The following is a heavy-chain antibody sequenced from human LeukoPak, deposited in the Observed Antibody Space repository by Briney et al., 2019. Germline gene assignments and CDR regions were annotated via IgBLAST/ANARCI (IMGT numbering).Heavy chain of an antibody. J-gene: IGHJ5*02. Sequence: SETLSLTCAVYGGSFSGYYWSWIRQPPGKGLEWIGEINHSGSTNYNPSLKSRVTISVDTSKNQFSLKLSSVTAADTAVYYCARAGTAWKVFDPWGQGTLVIVSS. V-gene: IGHV4-34*01. CDR3: ARAGTAWKVFDP. CDR2: INHSGST. CDR1: GGSFSGYY. D-gene: IGHD1-7*01.